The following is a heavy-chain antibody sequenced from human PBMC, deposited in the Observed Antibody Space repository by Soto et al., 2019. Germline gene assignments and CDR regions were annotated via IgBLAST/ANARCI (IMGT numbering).Heavy chain of an antibody. J-gene: IGHJ5*02. CDR2: ISAYNGNT. CDR3: ARGAGGSGWYTWFDH. V-gene: IGHV1-18*01. CDR1: GYTFTSYG. D-gene: IGHD6-19*01. Sequence: QVQLVQSGAEVKKPGASVKVSCKASGYTFTSYGISWVRQAPGQGLEWMGWISAYNGNTNYPQKLQGIVTMTTDTSTSTADMELRGLRSDDNDVYSCARGAGGSGWYTWFDHSGEGSLV.